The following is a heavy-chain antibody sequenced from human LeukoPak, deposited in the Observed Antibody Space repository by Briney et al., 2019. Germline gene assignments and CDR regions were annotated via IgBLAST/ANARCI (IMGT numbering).Heavy chain of an antibody. CDR2: INPSGGST. CDR3: ARDRGPFSASYYFDF. D-gene: IGHD3-10*01. J-gene: IGHJ4*02. V-gene: IGHV1-46*01. Sequence: GASVKVSCKASGYTFTSYSMHWVRQAPGQGLDWMGIINPSGGSTTYAQKFQGRVTMTRDTSTSTVYMELSSLRSEDTAVYYCARDRGPFSASYYFDFWGQGTLDTVSS. CDR1: GYTFTSYS.